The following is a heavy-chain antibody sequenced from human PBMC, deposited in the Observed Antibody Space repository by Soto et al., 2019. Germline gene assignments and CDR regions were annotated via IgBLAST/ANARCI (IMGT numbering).Heavy chain of an antibody. J-gene: IGHJ4*02. CDR1: GFTFSTYA. Sequence: HPGGSLRLSCAASGFTFSTYAMSWVRQAPGKGLEWVSAISGSGSNTYYADSVKGRFTISRDDSKSTLYLQMNSLRAEDTAVDYCAKDRRVATITGLLDYWGQVTLVTVSS. D-gene: IGHD5-12*01. CDR2: ISGSGSNT. CDR3: AKDRRVATITGLLDY. V-gene: IGHV3-23*01.